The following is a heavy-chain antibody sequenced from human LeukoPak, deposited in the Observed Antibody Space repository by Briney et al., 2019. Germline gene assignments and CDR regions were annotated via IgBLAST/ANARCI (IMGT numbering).Heavy chain of an antibody. CDR3: ARGKLIFGVVISWFDP. V-gene: IGHV4-34*01. J-gene: IGHJ5*02. D-gene: IGHD3-3*01. CDR1: GGSFSGYY. CDR2: INHSGST. Sequence: SQTLSLTCAVYGGSFSGYYWSWIRQPPGKGLEWIGEINHSGSTNYNPSLKSRVTISVDTSKNQFSLKLSSVTAADTAVYYCARGKLIFGVVISWFDPWGQGTLVTVSS.